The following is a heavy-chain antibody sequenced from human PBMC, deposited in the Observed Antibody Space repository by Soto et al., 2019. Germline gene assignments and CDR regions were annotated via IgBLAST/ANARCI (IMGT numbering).Heavy chain of an antibody. Sequence: QVQLVQSGTEVKKPGSSVKVSCKASGGTFRNYPINWVRQAPGQGLEWMGSIFPLTDIPDYAQNFQARLTISADKYTSTAYMELSRLTSDDTAMYFCARGPLVVLNYFESWGQGTLVTVSS. CDR2: IFPLTDIP. V-gene: IGHV1-69*02. CDR1: GGTFRNYP. CDR3: ARGPLVVLNYFES. J-gene: IGHJ4*02.